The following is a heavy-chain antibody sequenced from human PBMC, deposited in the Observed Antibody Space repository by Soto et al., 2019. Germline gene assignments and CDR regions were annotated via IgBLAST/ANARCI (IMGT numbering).Heavy chain of an antibody. CDR3: AKGPAGGDAHRSADY. V-gene: IGHV3-30*18. D-gene: IGHD3-16*01. CDR2: IRNDGSNE. CDR1: GFTFSNYG. Sequence: GGSLRLSCAASGFTFSNYGMHWVRQAPGKGLEWVAVIRNDGSNEYYADSVKGRFTISRDNPKHTLYLQMNSLRAEDTAVYYCAKGPAGGDAHRSADYWGQGALVTVSS. J-gene: IGHJ4*02.